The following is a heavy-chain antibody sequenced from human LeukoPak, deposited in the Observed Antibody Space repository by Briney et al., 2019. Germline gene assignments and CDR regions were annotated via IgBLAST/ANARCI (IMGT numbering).Heavy chain of an antibody. CDR1: GFILSGSG. D-gene: IGHD3-10*01. V-gene: IGHV3-73*01. CDR2: IRSNSNNYAT. CDR3: TRLDEAADGFVRGAVTRAYDI. J-gene: IGHJ3*02. Sequence: GGSLKLSCAASGFILSGSGIHWVRQASGKGLEWVGRIRSNSNNYATSYAASVKGRFTVSRDDSKNTAYLTMNSLETEDTAIYYCTRLDEAADGFVRGAVTRAYDIWGQGTMVTVSS.